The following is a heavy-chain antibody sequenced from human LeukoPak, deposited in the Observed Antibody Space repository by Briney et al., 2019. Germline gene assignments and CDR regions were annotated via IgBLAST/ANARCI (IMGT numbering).Heavy chain of an antibody. D-gene: IGHD6-6*01. V-gene: IGHV4-34*01. CDR1: GGSFSGYY. Sequence: SETLSLTCAVYGGSFSGYYWSWIRQPPGKGLEWIGEINHSGSTNYNPSLKSRVTISVDTSKNQFSLKLSSVTAADTAVYYCVRGRKSSIAAGFDYWGQGTLVTVSS. J-gene: IGHJ4*02. CDR3: VRGRKSSIAAGFDY. CDR2: INHSGST.